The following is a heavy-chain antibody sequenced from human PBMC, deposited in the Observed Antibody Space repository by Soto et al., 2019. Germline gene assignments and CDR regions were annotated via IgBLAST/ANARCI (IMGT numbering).Heavy chain of an antibody. CDR3: TRDQGGSYDSWFDP. CDR1: SFSMYS. D-gene: IGHD1-26*01. V-gene: IGHV3-21*01. CDR2: ISSGSAFI. Sequence: EVQVVESGGGLVKPGGSLRLSCNFSFSMYSMDWVRQAPGKGLEWDASISSGSAFIKYADSVKGRFTISRDNAKNSVSLQMDSLRVEDTAMYYCTRDQGGSYDSWFDPWGRGTLVTVSS. J-gene: IGHJ5*02.